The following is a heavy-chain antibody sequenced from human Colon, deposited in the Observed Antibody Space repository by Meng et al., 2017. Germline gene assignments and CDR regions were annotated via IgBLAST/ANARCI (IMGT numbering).Heavy chain of an antibody. Sequence: EVQLVESGGGLVKTGGSLRLSCAASGFTFSSYSMNWVRQAPGKGLEWVSSISSSSSYADSVKGRFTISRDNAKNSLYLQMNSLRAEDTAVYYCARGRVVVVASPSDYWGQGTLVTVSS. CDR2: ISSSSS. V-gene: IGHV3-21*01. D-gene: IGHD2-15*01. CDR1: GFTFSSYS. CDR3: ARGRVVVVASPSDY. J-gene: IGHJ4*02.